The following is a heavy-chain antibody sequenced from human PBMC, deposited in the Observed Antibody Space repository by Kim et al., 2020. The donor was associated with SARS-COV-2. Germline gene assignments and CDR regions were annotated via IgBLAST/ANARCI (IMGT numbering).Heavy chain of an antibody. V-gene: IGHV4-34*01. CDR2: INHSGST. J-gene: IGHJ6*02. CDR3: ARMYYDFWSGYYIPYGMDV. D-gene: IGHD3-3*01. Sequence: SETLSLPCAVYGGSFSGYYWSWIRQPPGKGLEWIGEINHSGSTNYHPSLKSRVTISVNTSKNQFSLKLSSVTAADTAVYYCARMYYDFWSGYYIPYGMDVWGQGTTVTVSS. CDR1: GGSFSGYY.